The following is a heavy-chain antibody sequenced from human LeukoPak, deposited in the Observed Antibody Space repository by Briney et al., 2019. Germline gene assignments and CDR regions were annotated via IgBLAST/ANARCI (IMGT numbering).Heavy chain of an antibody. CDR1: GFTFSSYG. CDR3: AKDRLHCSGGSCYSGYFDY. V-gene: IGHV3-33*06. CDR2: IWYDGSNK. Sequence: GGSLRLSCAASGFTFSSYGMHWVRQAPGKGLEWVAVIWYDGSNKYYADSVKGRFTISRDNSKNTLYLQMNSLRAEDTAVYYCAKDRLHCSGGSCYSGYFDYWGQGTLVTASS. J-gene: IGHJ4*02. D-gene: IGHD2-15*01.